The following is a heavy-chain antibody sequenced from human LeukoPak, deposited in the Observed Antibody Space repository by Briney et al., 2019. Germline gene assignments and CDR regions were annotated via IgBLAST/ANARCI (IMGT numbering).Heavy chain of an antibody. V-gene: IGHV3-33*01. Sequence: GRSLRLSCAASGFTFSSYGMHWVRQAPGKGLEWVAVIWYDGSNKYYADSVKGRFTISRDNSKNTLYLQMNSLRAEDTAVYYCATNRDYGDYSSAIDYWGHGILVTVST. J-gene: IGHJ4*01. CDR3: ATNRDYGDYSSAIDY. CDR2: IWYDGSNK. D-gene: IGHD4-17*01. CDR1: GFTFSSYG.